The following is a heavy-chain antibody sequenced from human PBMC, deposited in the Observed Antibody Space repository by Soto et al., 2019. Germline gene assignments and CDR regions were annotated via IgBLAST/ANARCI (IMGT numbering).Heavy chain of an antibody. CDR2: IKQDGSEK. V-gene: IGHV3-7*01. Sequence: LRLSCAASGFTFSSYWMSWVRQAPGKGLEWVANIKQDGSEKYYVDSVKGRFTISRDNAKNSLYLQMNSLRAEDTAVYYCARSYYYGSGRYYYYYYGMDVWGQGTTVTVSS. CDR3: ARSYYYGSGRYYYYYYGMDV. CDR1: GFTFSSYW. J-gene: IGHJ6*02. D-gene: IGHD3-10*01.